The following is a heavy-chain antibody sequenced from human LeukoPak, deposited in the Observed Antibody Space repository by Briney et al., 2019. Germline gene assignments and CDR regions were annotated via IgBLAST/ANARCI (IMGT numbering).Heavy chain of an antibody. Sequence: SETLSLTCTVSGGSISSGGYYWSWIRQHPGTGLEWIGYIYYSGSTYYNPSLKSRVTISVDTSKNQFSLKLSSVTAADTAVYYCAREITMVSRGERWFDPWGQGTLVTVSS. J-gene: IGHJ5*02. CDR1: GGSISSGGYY. V-gene: IGHV4-31*03. CDR2: IYYSGST. CDR3: AREITMVSRGERWFDP. D-gene: IGHD3-10*01.